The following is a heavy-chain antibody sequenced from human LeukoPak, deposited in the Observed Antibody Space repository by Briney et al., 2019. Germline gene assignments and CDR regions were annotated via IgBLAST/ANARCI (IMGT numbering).Heavy chain of an antibody. CDR2: ISWNSGLI. Sequence: GGSLRLSCAASGFKFDDYAMHWVRQVPGKGLEWVSGISWNSGLIDYADSVKGRFSISRDNAKNSLYLQMNSLRAEDTAVYYCAREFYGDYVDWGQGTLVTVSS. D-gene: IGHD4-17*01. CDR3: AREFYGDYVD. J-gene: IGHJ4*02. CDR1: GFKFDDYA. V-gene: IGHV3-9*01.